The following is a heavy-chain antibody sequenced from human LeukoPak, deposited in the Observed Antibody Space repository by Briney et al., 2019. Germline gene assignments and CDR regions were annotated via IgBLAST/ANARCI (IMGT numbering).Heavy chain of an antibody. Sequence: GGSLRLSCAASGFTFSSYGMHWFPQAPGKGLEGVAVISYDRSNKYYAASVKGRFTISRDNSKNTLYLQMNSLRAEDTAVYYCAKGWVNYDILTGYRYWGQGTLVTVSS. CDR3: AKGWVNYDILTGYRY. CDR2: ISYDRSNK. CDR1: GFTFSSYG. D-gene: IGHD3-9*01. V-gene: IGHV3-30*18. J-gene: IGHJ4*02.